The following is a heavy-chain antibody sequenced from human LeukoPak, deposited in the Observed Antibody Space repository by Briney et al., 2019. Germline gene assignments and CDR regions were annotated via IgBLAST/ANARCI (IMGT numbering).Heavy chain of an antibody. CDR1: GGSITSSSYC. V-gene: IGHV4-39*02. Sequence: SETLSLTCSVSGGSITSSSYCWSWIRQPPGKGLEWLGSIYSSGSTYYNPSLKSRVTISVDTSRNHFSLKLSSVTAADTAVYYCARLPVVVVPAWFDPWGQGTLVTVSS. D-gene: IGHD2-15*01. J-gene: IGHJ5*02. CDR2: IYSSGST. CDR3: ARLPVVVVPAWFDP.